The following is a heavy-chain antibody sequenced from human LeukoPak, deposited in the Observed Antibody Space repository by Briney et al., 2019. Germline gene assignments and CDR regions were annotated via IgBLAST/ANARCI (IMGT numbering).Heavy chain of an antibody. V-gene: IGHV4-59*08. D-gene: IGHD3-3*01. CDR1: DGSINGYY. CDR2: IYYTGRT. J-gene: IGHJ5*02. Sequence: SETLSLTCTVSDGSINGYYWSWIRQPPGKGLEWIGYIYYTGRTNYNPSLKSRVTISVDTSKNQFSLKLSSVTAADTAVYYCARLAYDFWSGRIQWFDPWGQGTLVTVSS. CDR3: ARLAYDFWSGRIQWFDP.